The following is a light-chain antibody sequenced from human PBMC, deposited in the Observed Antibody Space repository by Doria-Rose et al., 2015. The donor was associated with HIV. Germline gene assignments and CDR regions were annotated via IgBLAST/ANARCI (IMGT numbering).Light chain of an antibody. CDR3: QQYYDTPS. CDR1: QSLLYTSKNY. CDR2: WAS. Sequence: DIRVTQSPESLGMSLGERATLNCKSNQSLLYTSKNYLAWYQHKPGQPPNLLIYWASTRQSGVPARFSGSGSGTDFTLTISSLEAEDVAVYYCQQYYDTPSFGPGTTVDIK. J-gene: IGKJ3*01. V-gene: IGKV4-1*01.